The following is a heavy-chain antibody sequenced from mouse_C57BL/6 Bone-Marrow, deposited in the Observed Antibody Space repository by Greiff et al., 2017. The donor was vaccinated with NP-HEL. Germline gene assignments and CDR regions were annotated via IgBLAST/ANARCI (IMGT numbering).Heavy chain of an antibody. CDR2: IDPNSGGT. Sequence: QVQLKQPGAELVKPGASVKLSCKASSYTFTSYWMHWVKQRPGRGLEWIGRIDPNSGGTKYNEKFKSKATLTVDKPSSTAYMQLSSLTSEDSAVYYCARSGGQLRPHYYAMDYWGQGTSVTVSS. D-gene: IGHD3-2*02. J-gene: IGHJ4*01. V-gene: IGHV1-72*01. CDR3: ARSGGQLRPHYYAMDY. CDR1: SYTFTSYW.